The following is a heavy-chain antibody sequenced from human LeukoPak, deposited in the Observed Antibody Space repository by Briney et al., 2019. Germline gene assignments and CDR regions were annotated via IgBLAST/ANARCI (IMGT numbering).Heavy chain of an antibody. V-gene: IGHV3-30-3*01. CDR2: ISYDGSNK. Sequence: GRSLRLSCAASGFTFSNYAIHWVRQAPGKGLEWVAVISYDGSNKYYADSVKGRFTISRDNSKNALYLQMNSLRAEDTAVYYCARARVDIAMFTWLNWYFDLWGRGTLVTVSS. D-gene: IGHD5-18*01. J-gene: IGHJ2*01. CDR1: GFTFSNYA. CDR3: ARARVDIAMFTWLNWYFDL.